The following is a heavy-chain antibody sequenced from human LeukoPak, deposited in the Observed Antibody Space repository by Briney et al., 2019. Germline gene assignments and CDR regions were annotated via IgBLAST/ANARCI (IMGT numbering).Heavy chain of an antibody. D-gene: IGHD1-26*01. CDR1: GFTFSSYG. V-gene: IGHV3-30*02. Sequence: GGSLRLSCAASGFTFSSYGMHWVRQAPGKGLEWVAFIRYDGSNKYYADSVKGRFTISRDNAKNSLYLQMNSLRAEDTAVYYCARDEGWELPETSWGQGTMVTVSS. J-gene: IGHJ3*01. CDR2: IRYDGSNK. CDR3: ARDEGWELPETS.